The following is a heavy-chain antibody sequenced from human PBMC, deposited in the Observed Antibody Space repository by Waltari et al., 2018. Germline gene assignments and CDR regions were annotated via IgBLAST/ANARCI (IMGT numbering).Heavy chain of an antibody. V-gene: IGHV3-23*01. CDR3: AKVRPEDGSGKNYYYYYGMDV. CDR1: GFTFSSYA. J-gene: IGHJ6*02. CDR2: ISGSGGST. D-gene: IGHD3-10*01. Sequence: EVQLLESGGGLVQPGGSLRLSCAASGFTFSSYAMSWVRQAPGKGLEWVSAISGSGGSTYYADSVKGRFTISRDNSKNTLYLQMNSLRAEDTAVYYCAKVRPEDGSGKNYYYYYGMDVWGQGTTVTVSS.